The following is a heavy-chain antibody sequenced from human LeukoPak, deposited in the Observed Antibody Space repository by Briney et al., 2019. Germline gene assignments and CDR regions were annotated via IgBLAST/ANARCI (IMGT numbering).Heavy chain of an antibody. CDR1: GGTFSSYA. CDR2: IIPIFGTA. Sequence: SVKVSCKASGGTFSSYAISWVRQAPGQGLEWMGGIIPIFGTANYAQKFQGRVTITADESTSTAYMELSSLRSEDTAVYYCAVPRGIFGVEPYYMDVWGKGTTVTVSS. V-gene: IGHV1-69*13. CDR3: AVPRGIFGVEPYYMDV. D-gene: IGHD3-3*01. J-gene: IGHJ6*03.